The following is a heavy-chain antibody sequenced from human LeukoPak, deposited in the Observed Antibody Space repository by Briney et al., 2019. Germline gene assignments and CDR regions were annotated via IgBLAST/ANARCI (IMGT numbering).Heavy chain of an antibody. J-gene: IGHJ4*02. V-gene: IGHV4-59*01. D-gene: IGHD4-11*01. Sequence: SETLSLTCTVSGGSISSYYWSWIRQPPGKGLEWIGYIYYSGSTNYNPSLKSRVTISVGTSKNQFSLKLSSVTAADTAVYYCASSTVTREVFDYWGQGTLVTVSS. CDR1: GGSISSYY. CDR2: IYYSGST. CDR3: ASSTVTREVFDY.